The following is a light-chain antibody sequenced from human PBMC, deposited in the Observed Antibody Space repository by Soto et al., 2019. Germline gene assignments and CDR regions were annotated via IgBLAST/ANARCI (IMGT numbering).Light chain of an antibody. V-gene: IGLV2-14*01. CDR1: SSDIGGYKY. Sequence: QSALTQPASVSGSPGQSITIYCTGTSSDIGGYKYVSWYQQHPGKAPQLMIYGVTNRPSGVSNRFSGSKSGNTASLTISGLQADDEADYYCFSYTSSTSLVFGGGTKLTVL. J-gene: IGLJ2*01. CDR2: GVT. CDR3: FSYTSSTSLV.